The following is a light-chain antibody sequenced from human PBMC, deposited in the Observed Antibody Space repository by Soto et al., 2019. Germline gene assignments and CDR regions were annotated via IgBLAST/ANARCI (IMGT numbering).Light chain of an antibody. Sequence: GDRVTITCRASQSISSYLNWYQQKLGKAPKLLIYDASSLQSGVPSRFSGSGSGTDFTLTINSLQPEDFATYHCQQSYSTPLTFGGGTKVEIK. V-gene: IGKV1-39*01. CDR3: QQSYSTPLT. J-gene: IGKJ4*01. CDR1: QSISSY. CDR2: DAS.